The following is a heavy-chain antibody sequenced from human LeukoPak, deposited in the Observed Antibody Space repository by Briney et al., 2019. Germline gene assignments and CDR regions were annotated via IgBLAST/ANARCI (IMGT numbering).Heavy chain of an antibody. CDR2: TSTYNDNT. CDR1: GYTFTSYG. D-gene: IGHD3-10*01. CDR3: ARAAEWFGELSTKPFDY. V-gene: IGHV1-18*01. Sequence: RASVTVSCKASGYTFTSYGISWVRQAPGQGLEWVGWTSTYNDNTNYAQKLQGRLTMTTDTSTSTAYMDLRSLRSDDTAVYYCARAAEWFGELSTKPFDYWGQGTLVTVSS. J-gene: IGHJ4*02.